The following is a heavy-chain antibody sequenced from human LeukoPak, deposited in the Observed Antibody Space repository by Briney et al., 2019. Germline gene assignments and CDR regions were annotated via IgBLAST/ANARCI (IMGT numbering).Heavy chain of an antibody. J-gene: IGHJ6*03. CDR2: INSDGSST. CDR1: GFTFSSYW. CDR3: AKDVSVNGVWYYYMDV. V-gene: IGHV3-74*01. Sequence: GGSLRLSCAASGFTFSSYWMHWVRQAPGKGLVWVSRINSDGSSTSYADSVKGRFTISRDNSKNTLYLQMNSLRAEDTAVYYCAKDVSVNGVWYYYMDVWGKGTTVTVSS. D-gene: IGHD3-16*01.